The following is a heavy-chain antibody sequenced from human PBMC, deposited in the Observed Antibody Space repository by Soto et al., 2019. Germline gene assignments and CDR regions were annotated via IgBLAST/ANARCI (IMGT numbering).Heavy chain of an antibody. Sequence: NPSETLSLTCAVSGGSISSSNWWSWVRQPPGKGLEWIGEIYHSGSTNYNPSLKSRVTISVDKSKNQFSLKLSSVTAADTAVYYCASGSRGGYCSSTSCYTGAFDIWGQGTMVTVSS. V-gene: IGHV4-4*02. CDR2: IYHSGST. CDR1: GGSISSSNW. D-gene: IGHD2-2*02. CDR3: ASGSRGGYCSSTSCYTGAFDI. J-gene: IGHJ3*02.